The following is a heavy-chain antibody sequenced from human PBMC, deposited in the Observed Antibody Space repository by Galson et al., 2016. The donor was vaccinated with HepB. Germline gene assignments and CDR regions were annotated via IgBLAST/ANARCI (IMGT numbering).Heavy chain of an antibody. J-gene: IGHJ5*02. CDR2: IYHTGST. Sequence: TLSLTCVVYGGSFSGYYWSWIRQPPGKGLEWIGYIYHTGSTSYNPSLKSRVTISVDTSKSQISLNLRSVAAADTAVYYCVRYNSRSSTGEWFDPWGQGTLVTVSS. V-gene: IGHV4-34*09. D-gene: IGHD6-6*01. CDR1: GGSFSGYY. CDR3: VRYNSRSSTGEWFDP.